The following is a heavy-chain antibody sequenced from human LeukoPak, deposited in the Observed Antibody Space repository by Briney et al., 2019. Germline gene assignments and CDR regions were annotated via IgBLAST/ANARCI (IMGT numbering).Heavy chain of an antibody. J-gene: IGHJ4*02. CDR3: ARGDYGGNSGRLGY. Sequence: ASGKVSCKASGYTFTSYGISWVRQAPGQGLEWMGWISAYNGNTNYAQKLQGRVTMTTDTSTSTAYVELRSLRSDDTAVYYCARGDYGGNSGRLGYWGQGTLVTVSS. CDR1: GYTFTSYG. D-gene: IGHD4-23*01. V-gene: IGHV1-18*01. CDR2: ISAYNGNT.